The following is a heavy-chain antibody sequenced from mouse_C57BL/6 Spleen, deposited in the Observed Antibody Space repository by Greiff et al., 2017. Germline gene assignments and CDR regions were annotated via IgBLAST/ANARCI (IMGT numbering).Heavy chain of an antibody. D-gene: IGHD1-1*01. J-gene: IGHJ1*03. V-gene: IGHV1-80*01. Sequence: QVQLQQSGAELVKPGASVKISCKASGYAFSSYWMNWVKQRPGKGLEGLGQIYPGAGDTNYNGKFTGKATLTAYKSSSTAYMQLSSLTSEDASVYFCARLLRLDFDVWGTGTTVTVSS. CDR2: IYPGAGDT. CDR1: GYAFSSYW. CDR3: ARLLRLDFDV.